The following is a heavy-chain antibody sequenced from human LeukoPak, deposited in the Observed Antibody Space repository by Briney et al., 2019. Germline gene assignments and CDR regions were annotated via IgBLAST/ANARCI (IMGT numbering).Heavy chain of an antibody. D-gene: IGHD3-16*02. J-gene: IGHJ4*02. V-gene: IGHV3-30*02. CDR3: AKEHTLGELSPIDY. CDR1: GFTFSSYG. CDR2: IRYDGSNK. Sequence: GSLRLSCAASGFTFSSYGMHWVRQAPGKGLEWVAFIRYDGSNKYYADSVKGRFTISRDNSKNTLYLQMNSLRAEDTAVYYCAKEHTLGELSPIDYWGQGTLVTVSS.